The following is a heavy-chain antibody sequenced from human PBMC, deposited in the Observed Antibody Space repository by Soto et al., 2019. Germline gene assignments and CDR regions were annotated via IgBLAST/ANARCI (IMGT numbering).Heavy chain of an antibody. J-gene: IGHJ3*02. CDR3: TRVPPPSDAFDI. CDR1: GYTFTGYF. V-gene: IGHV1-2*02. Sequence: QVQLVQSGAEVKKPGASVKVSCKASGYTFTGYFVHWVRQAPAQGLEWMGWINPNSGATNYAQKFQGRVTMTRDTSINTAYMEVRNLRSDDTAIYYCTRVPPPSDAFDIWGQGTMVTVSS. CDR2: INPNSGAT.